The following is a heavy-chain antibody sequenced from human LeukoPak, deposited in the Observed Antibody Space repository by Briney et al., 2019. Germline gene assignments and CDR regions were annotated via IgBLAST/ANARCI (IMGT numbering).Heavy chain of an antibody. CDR3: ARVRGGLGYCSSTSCPANWFDP. CDR1: GGSISSGGYY. V-gene: IGHV4-30-2*01. J-gene: IGHJ5*02. CDR2: IYHSGST. Sequence: SETLSLTCTVSGGSISSGGYYWSWIRQPPGKGLEWIGYIYHSGSTYYNPSLKSRVTISVDRSKNQFSLKLSSVTAADTAVYYCARVRGGLGYCSSTSCPANWFDPWGQGTLVTVSS. D-gene: IGHD2-2*01.